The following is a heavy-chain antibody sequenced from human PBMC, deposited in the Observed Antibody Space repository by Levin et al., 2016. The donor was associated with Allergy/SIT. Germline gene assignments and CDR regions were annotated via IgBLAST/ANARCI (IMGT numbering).Heavy chain of an antibody. Sequence: WIRQPPGKGLEWIGEINHSGSTNYNPSLKSRVTISVDTSKNQFSLKLSSVTAADTAVYYCARGGRWLQFYYFDYWGQGTLVTVSS. CDR3: ARGGRWLQFYYFDY. D-gene: IGHD5-24*01. CDR2: INHSGST. V-gene: IGHV4-34*01. J-gene: IGHJ4*02.